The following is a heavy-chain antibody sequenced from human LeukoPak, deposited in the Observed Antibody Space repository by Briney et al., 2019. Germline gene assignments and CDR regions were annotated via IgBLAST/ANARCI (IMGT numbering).Heavy chain of an antibody. D-gene: IGHD6-13*01. V-gene: IGHV1-2*05. CDR1: GYTFSDYY. CDR3: ARERIAAAGSIDVFDI. J-gene: IGHJ3*02. CDR2: INPKSGGT. Sequence: GASVKVSCKASGYTFSDYYMHWVRQAPGQGLEWMGRINPKSGGTSYAQKFQGRVTMTRDTSISTAYMELSRLTSDDTVVYYCARERIAAAGSIDVFDIWGQGTTVTVSS.